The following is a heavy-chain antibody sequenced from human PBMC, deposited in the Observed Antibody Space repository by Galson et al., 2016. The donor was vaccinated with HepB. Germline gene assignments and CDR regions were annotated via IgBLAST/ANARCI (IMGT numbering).Heavy chain of an antibody. J-gene: IGHJ2*01. Sequence: SLRLSCAASGFTFRTDGMHWVRQAPGKGLEWVAVIWYDEIKKYYADSVKGRFTISRDNSKNTLYLQMNSLTAEDTAVYYCARGRYGDYEPYWYFDLWGRGTLVTVSS. CDR3: ARGRYGDYEPYWYFDL. V-gene: IGHV3-33*01. D-gene: IGHD4-17*01. CDR2: IWYDEIKK. CDR1: GFTFRTDG.